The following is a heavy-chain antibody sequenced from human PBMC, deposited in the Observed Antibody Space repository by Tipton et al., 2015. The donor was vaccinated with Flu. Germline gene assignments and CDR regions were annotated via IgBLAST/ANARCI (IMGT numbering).Heavy chain of an antibody. CDR1: GFTVSSNY. J-gene: IGHJ6*02. V-gene: IGHV3-30*03. CDR3: ARDLGDSSGYYYRYYYYYGMGV. CDR2: ISYDGSNK. D-gene: IGHD3-22*01. Sequence: SLRLSCAASGFTVSSNYMSWVRQAPGKGLEWVAVISYDGSNKYYADSVKGRFTISRDNSKNTLYLQMNSLRAEDTAVYYCARDLGDSSGYYYRYYYYYGMGVWGQGTTVTVSS.